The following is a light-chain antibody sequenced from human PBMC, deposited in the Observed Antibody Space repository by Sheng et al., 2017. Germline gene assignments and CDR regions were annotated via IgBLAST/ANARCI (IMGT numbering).Light chain of an antibody. CDR3: QQYGISPPYT. J-gene: IGKJ2*01. V-gene: IGKV3-20*01. CDR1: QSVSSSY. CDR2: GAS. Sequence: EIVLTQSPGTLSLSPGERATLSCRASQSVSSSYLAWYQQRPGQAPRLLIYGASSRATGIPDRFSGSGSGTDFTLTISRLEPEDFAVYYCQQYGISPPYTFGPGTKVEI.